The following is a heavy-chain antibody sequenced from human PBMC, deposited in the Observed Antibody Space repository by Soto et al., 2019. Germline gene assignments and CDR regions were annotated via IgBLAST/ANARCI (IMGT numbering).Heavy chain of an antibody. V-gene: IGHV3-7*01. CDR3: ARDQVEVTGAAGFDL. J-gene: IGHJ4*02. Sequence: GGSLRLSCAASGFTFTTYWMSWVRQAPGKGLEWVANINPRGTEKNYLGSVKGRFTISRDIAKNSLYLQMNGLSAEDTAVYYCARDQVEVTGAAGFDLWGQGTLVTVSS. D-gene: IGHD2-8*02. CDR1: GFTFTTYW. CDR2: INPRGTEK.